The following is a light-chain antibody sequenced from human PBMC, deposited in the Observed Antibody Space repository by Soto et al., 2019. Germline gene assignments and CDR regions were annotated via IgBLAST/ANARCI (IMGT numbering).Light chain of an antibody. Sequence: QSVLTQPASVSGSPGQSITISCTGTSSDVGGYNYVSWYQQHPGKAPKLMIYDVSNRPSGVSNRCSGSKSGNTASLTISGLQAEDEADYYCSSYTSSSTLVYVFGTGTKVTVL. J-gene: IGLJ1*01. V-gene: IGLV2-14*01. CDR3: SSYTSSSTLVYV. CDR1: SSDVGGYNY. CDR2: DVS.